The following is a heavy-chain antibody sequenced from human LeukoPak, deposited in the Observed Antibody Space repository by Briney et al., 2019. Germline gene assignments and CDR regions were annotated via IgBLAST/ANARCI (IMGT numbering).Heavy chain of an antibody. V-gene: IGHV4-30-2*01. J-gene: IGHJ4*02. D-gene: IGHD1-26*01. CDR1: GGSISSGGYS. CDR3: ARVIVGATISPFGY. CDR2: IYHSGST. Sequence: SETLSLTCAVSGGSISSGGYSWSWIRQPPGKGLEWIGYIYHSGSTYYNPSLKSRVTISVDTSKNQFSLKLSSVTAADTAVYYCARVIVGATISPFGYWGQGTLVTVSS.